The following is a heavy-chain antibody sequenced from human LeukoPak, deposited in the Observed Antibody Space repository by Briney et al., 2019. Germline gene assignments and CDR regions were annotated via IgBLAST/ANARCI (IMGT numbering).Heavy chain of an antibody. CDR3: ARVVVVVVAAHYYYYMDV. CDR1: GFSFSSYW. D-gene: IGHD2-15*01. J-gene: IGHJ6*03. Sequence: PGGSLRLPCAASGFSFSSYWMSWVRQAPGKGLEWVSSISSSSSYIYYADSVKGRFTISRDNAKNSLYLQMNSLRAEDTAVYYCARVVVVVVAAHYYYYMDVWGKGTTVTVSS. CDR2: ISSSSSYI. V-gene: IGHV3-21*01.